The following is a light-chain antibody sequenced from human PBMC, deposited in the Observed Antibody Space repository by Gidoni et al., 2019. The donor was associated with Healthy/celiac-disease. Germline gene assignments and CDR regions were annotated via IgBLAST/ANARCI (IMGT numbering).Light chain of an antibody. J-gene: IGKJ4*01. V-gene: IGKV1-39*01. CDR2: AAS. Sequence: DIQMTQSPSSLSAPVGDRVTITCRASQSISSSLNWYQQKPGKPPKLLIYAASSLQSGVPSRFSGSGSGTDFTLTISSLQPEDFATYYCQQSYSTPRTFGGGTKVEIK. CDR1: QSISSS. CDR3: QQSYSTPRT.